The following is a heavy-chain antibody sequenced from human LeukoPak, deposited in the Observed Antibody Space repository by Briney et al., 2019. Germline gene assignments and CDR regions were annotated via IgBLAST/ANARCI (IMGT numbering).Heavy chain of an antibody. CDR1: GFTFSSYG. Sequence: PGGSLRLSCAASGFTFSSYGMHWVRQAPGKGLEWVAFIRYDGSNKYYADPVKGRFTISRDNSKDTLYLQMNSLRAEDTAVYYSAKTNYEWELLVPFDYWGQGTLDTVSS. J-gene: IGHJ4*02. V-gene: IGHV3-30*02. D-gene: IGHD1-26*01. CDR2: IRYDGSNK. CDR3: AKTNYEWELLVPFDY.